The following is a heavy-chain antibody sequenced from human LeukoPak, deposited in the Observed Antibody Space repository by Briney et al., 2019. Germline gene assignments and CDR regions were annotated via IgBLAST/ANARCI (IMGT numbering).Heavy chain of an antibody. V-gene: IGHV4-61*02. CDR1: GGSISSGSYY. J-gene: IGHJ4*02. CDR3: ARAPTYYYDSSGYRNGAYYFDY. CDR2: IYTSGST. D-gene: IGHD3-22*01. Sequence: SETLSLTCTVSGGSISSGSYYWSWIRQPAGKGLEWIGRIYTSGSTNYNPSLKSRVTISVDTSKNQFSLKLSSVTAADTAVYYCARAPTYYYDSSGYRNGAYYFDYWGQGTLVTVSS.